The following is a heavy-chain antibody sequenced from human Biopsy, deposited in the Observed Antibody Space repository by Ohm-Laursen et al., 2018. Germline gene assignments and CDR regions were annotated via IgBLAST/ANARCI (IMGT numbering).Heavy chain of an antibody. CDR3: AKVHCSGGSCYPNAFDM. V-gene: IGHV3-9*01. Sequence: SLRLSCAAFGFIFDDYAMHWVRQAPGKGLEWVSGISWNSVGIGYADSVKGRFTISRDNAKNFLYLQMNNLRPEDTALYYCAKVHCSGGSCYPNAFDMWGHGTRVTVS. J-gene: IGHJ3*02. CDR2: ISWNSVGI. CDR1: GFIFDDYA. D-gene: IGHD2-15*01.